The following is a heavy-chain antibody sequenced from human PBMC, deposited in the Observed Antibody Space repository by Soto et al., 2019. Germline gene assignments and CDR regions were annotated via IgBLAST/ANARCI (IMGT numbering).Heavy chain of an antibody. V-gene: IGHV5-51*01. CDR2: IYPGDSDT. D-gene: IGHD3-3*01. CDR3: ARHAPYYDFWSGYLNDYYYYMDV. Sequence: GESLKISCKGSGYSFTSYWIGWVRQMPGKGLEWMGIIYPGDSDTGYSPSFQGQVTISADKSISTAYLQWSSLKASDTAMYYCARHAPYYDFWSGYLNDYYYYMDVWGKGTTVTVSS. J-gene: IGHJ6*03. CDR1: GYSFTSYW.